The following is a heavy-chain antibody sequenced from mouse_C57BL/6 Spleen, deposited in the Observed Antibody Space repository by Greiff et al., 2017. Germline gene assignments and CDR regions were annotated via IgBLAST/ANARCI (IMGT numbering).Heavy chain of an antibody. D-gene: IGHD3-3*01. CDR2: ISYDGSN. V-gene: IGHV3-6*01. CDR1: GYSITSGYY. Sequence: EVQLVESGPGLVKPSQSLSLTCSVTGYSITSGYYWNWIRQFPGNKLEWMGSISYDGSNNYNPSLKNRISITRDTSKNQFFLKLNSVTTEDTATYYCARGDVGYFDVWGTGTTVTGSS. J-gene: IGHJ1*03. CDR3: ARGDVGYFDV.